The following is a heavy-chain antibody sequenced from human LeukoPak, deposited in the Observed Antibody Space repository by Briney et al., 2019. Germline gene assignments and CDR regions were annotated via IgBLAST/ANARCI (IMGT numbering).Heavy chain of an antibody. Sequence: GALVKLSCAASGYTFSSYDINWVRQATGQGLEWMVWMTPNSGYTDYAQTFQGRVTITRDTSIDTANMELSSLRSEDTAVYSGAKGSVVPVAMRYYGMDVWGQGTAVTVSS. D-gene: IGHD2-2*01. CDR3: AKGSVVPVAMRYYGMDV. V-gene: IGHV1-8*01. CDR1: GYTFSSYD. J-gene: IGHJ6*02. CDR2: MTPNSGYT.